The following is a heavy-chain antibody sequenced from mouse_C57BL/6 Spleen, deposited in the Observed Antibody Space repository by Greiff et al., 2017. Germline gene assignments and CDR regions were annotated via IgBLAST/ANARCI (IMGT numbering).Heavy chain of an antibody. V-gene: IGHV1-55*01. D-gene: IGHD3-2*02. CDR2: IYPGSGST. CDR1: GYTFTSYW. J-gene: IGHJ3*01. CDR3: ARPASSGPAWFAY. Sequence: QVQLQQPGAELVKPGASVKMSCKASGYTFTSYWITWVKQRPGQGLEWIGDIYPGSGSTNYNEKFQSKATLTVDTSSSPAYMQHINLTSEDSAVDSCARPASSGPAWFAYWGQGTLVTVSA.